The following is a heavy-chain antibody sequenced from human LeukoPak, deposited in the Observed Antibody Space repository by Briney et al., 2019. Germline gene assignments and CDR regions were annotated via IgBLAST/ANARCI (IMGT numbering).Heavy chain of an antibody. CDR1: GGTFSSCA. CDR3: ARDRMTQWPSNFDY. D-gene: IGHD6-19*01. V-gene: IGHV1-69*05. CDR2: IIPIFGTA. J-gene: IGHJ4*02. Sequence: GASVKVSCKASGGTFSSCAISWVRQAPGQGLEWMGGIIPIFGTANYAQKFQGRVTMTRDMSTSTVYMELSSLRSEDTAVYYCARDRMTQWPSNFDYWGQGTLVTVSS.